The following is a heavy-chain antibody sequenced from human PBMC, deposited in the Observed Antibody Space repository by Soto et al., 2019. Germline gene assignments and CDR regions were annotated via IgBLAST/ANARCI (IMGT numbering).Heavy chain of an antibody. V-gene: IGHV4-4*02. CDR1: GGSISSSNW. Sequence: SETLSLTCAVSGGSISSSNWWSWVRQTPGKGLEWIGEIYHSGTTNYNPSLKSRVTMSVDKSKNQFSLKLSSVTAADTAVYYSRCVGAVTSVYFFDHWGQGTLVTVSS. D-gene: IGHD4-17*01. CDR3: RCVGAVTSVYFFDH. J-gene: IGHJ4*02. CDR2: IYHSGTT.